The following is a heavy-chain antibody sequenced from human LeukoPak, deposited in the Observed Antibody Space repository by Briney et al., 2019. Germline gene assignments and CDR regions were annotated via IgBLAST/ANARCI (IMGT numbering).Heavy chain of an antibody. V-gene: IGHV4-30-2*01. CDR1: GGSISSYY. J-gene: IGHJ4*02. D-gene: IGHD6-19*01. CDR2: IYHSGST. CDR3: AGMRAGSGWILFDY. Sequence: SETLSLTCAVSGGSISSYYWSWIRQPPGKGLEWIGYIYHSGSTYYNPSLKSRVTISVDRSKNQFSLKLSSVTAADTAVYYCAGMRAGSGWILFDYWGQGTLVTVSS.